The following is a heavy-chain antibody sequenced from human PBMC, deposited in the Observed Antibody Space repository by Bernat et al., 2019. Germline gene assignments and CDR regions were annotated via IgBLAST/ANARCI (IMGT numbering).Heavy chain of an antibody. CDR2: INPIFGTA. J-gene: IGHJ5*02. CDR3: ARASRPHYYDSSGYYYVYWFDP. V-gene: IGHV1-69*01. Sequence: QVQLVQSGAEVKKPGASVKVSCKASGYTFTGYYMHWVRQAPGQGLEWMGWINPIFGTANYAQKFQGRVTITADESTSTAYMELSSLRSEDTAVYYCARASRPHYYDSSGYYYVYWFDPWGQGTLVTVSS. CDR1: GYTFTGYY. D-gene: IGHD3-22*01.